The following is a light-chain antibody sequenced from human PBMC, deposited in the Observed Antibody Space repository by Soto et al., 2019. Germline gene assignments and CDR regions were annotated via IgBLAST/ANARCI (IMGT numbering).Light chain of an antibody. CDR1: QSVSSSY. CDR3: QQYGSSPPLLT. CDR2: GAS. V-gene: IGKV3-20*01. Sequence: EIVLTQSPGTLSLSPGERATLSCRASQSVSSSYLAWYQQKPGQAPRLLIYGASSRATGIPDRFSGSGSGPDFTLTISRLEPEDFAVYYCQQYGSSPPLLTFGGGTKVEIK. J-gene: IGKJ4*01.